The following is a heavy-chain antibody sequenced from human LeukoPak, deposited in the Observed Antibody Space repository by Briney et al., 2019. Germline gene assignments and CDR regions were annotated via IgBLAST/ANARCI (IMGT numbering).Heavy chain of an antibody. CDR1: GLTFSDYY. J-gene: IGHJ4*02. CDR2: INSSGSTT. CDR3: ARLVTIGVQNFDS. Sequence: WGSLRLSCAVSGLTFSDYYRSWIRQPPGKGLEWLSCINSSGSTTYYVAFAMGRFTISWDNDNNSVYLQMNSVKAEDRVVFYCARLVTIGVQNFDSWGQGTLVTVSS. V-gene: IGHV3-11*01. D-gene: IGHD3-3*01.